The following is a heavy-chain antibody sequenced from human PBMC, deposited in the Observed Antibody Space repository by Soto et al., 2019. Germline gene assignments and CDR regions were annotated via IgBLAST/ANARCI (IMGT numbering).Heavy chain of an antibody. J-gene: IGHJ4*02. CDR2: IYPEDSDT. D-gene: IGHD4-4*01. CDR1: VYSFATYW. V-gene: IGHV5-51*01. CDR3: ANYLPPRWGPNDYSKV. Sequence: GDYLNISCKASVYSFATYWIGWVRQMPGKGLPWIGLIYPEDSDTRYSPSFQGQITISADKSINTAYLQWRSLQATVTAMYYCANYLPPRWGPNDYSKVWGQGTLVTVSS.